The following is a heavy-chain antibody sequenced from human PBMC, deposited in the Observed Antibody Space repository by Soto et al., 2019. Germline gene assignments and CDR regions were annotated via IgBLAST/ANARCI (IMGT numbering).Heavy chain of an antibody. J-gene: IGHJ5*02. CDR1: GGSFSGYY. CDR3: ARNSYLENWFDP. CDR2: INHSGST. D-gene: IGHD3-3*01. Sequence: SETLSLTCAVYGGSFSGYYWSWIRQPPGKGLEWIGEINHSGSTNYNPSLKSRVTISVDTSKNQFSLKLSSVTAADTAVYYCARNSYLENWFDPWGQGTLVTVSS. V-gene: IGHV4-34*01.